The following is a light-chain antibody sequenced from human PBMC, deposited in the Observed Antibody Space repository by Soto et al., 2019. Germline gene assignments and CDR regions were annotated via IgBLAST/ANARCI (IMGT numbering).Light chain of an antibody. CDR2: DAS. V-gene: IGKV3-11*01. CDR3: QQRSNWPLT. Sequence: EIVLTQSPATLSLSPGERATLSCRASQSVSSYLAWYRQKPGQAPRLLIYDASNRATGIPARFSGSGSGTDFTLIISSLEPEDFAVYYCQQRSNWPLTCGPGTKVDIK. J-gene: IGKJ3*01. CDR1: QSVSSY.